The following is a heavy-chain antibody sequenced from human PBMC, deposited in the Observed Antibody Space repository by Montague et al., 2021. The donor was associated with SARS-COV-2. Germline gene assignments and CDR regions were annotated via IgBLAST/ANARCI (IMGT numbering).Heavy chain of an antibody. CDR3: ARDGGTVTASLGVGYLRGGLNWFDP. CDR2: IYYSGST. V-gene: IGHV4-39*07. D-gene: IGHD2-21*02. Sequence: SETLSLTCTVSGGSISGSNYYWGWIRQPPGKGLEWIGSIYYSGSTYYNPSLKSRVTISVDTSKNQFSLKLSSVTAADTAVYYCARDGGTVTASLGVGYLRGGLNWFDPWGQGTLVTVSS. J-gene: IGHJ5*02. CDR1: GGSISGSNYY.